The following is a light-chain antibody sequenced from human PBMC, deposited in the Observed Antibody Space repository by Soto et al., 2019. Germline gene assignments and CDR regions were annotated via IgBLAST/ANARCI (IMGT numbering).Light chain of an antibody. Sequence: EILMTQSPATLSLSPGDSATLSCRASQSINSNLAWYQQQPGQAPRLLIYGESTRATAVPDRFSGSGSGTDLTLTITRLQSDDFAVYFCQQYSDWPITCGQGTRLEIK. CDR1: QSINSN. V-gene: IGKV3-15*01. J-gene: IGKJ5*01. CDR2: GES. CDR3: QQYSDWPIT.